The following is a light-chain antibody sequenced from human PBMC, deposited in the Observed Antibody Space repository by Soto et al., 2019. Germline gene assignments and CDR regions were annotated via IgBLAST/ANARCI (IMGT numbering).Light chain of an antibody. CDR3: QQYGGSPRT. CDR1: QSVSSNY. Sequence: EIVLTQSPGTPSLSPGERATLSCRASQSVSSNYLAWYQQKSGQAPRLLIYGASSRATGIPDRFSGSGSGTDFTLTICRLEPEDFAVYYCQQYGGSPRTFGQGTKVEIK. J-gene: IGKJ1*01. V-gene: IGKV3-20*01. CDR2: GAS.